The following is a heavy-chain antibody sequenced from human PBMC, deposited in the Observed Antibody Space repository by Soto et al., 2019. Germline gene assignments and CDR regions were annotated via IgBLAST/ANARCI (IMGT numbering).Heavy chain of an antibody. CDR3: ARDMGCSGGSCYSNWFDP. D-gene: IGHD2-15*01. J-gene: IGHJ5*02. CDR1: GFTFSSYS. CDR2: ISSSSSYI. Sequence: EVQLVESGGGLVKPGGSLRLSCAASGFTFSSYSMNWVRQAPGKGLEWVSSISSSSSYIYYADSVKGRFTISRDNAKKSLYLQMNSLRAEVTAVYYCARDMGCSGGSCYSNWFDPWGQGTLVTVSS. V-gene: IGHV3-21*01.